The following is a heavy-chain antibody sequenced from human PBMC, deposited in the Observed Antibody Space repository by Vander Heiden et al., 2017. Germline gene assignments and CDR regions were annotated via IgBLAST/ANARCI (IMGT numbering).Heavy chain of an antibody. CDR1: GFTVSSYA. CDR2: ISYDGSNK. Sequence: QVQLVESGGGVVQPGRSLRLSCAASGFTVSSYAMHWVRQAPGKGLEWVAVISYDGSNKYYADSVKGRFTISRDNSKNTLYLQMNSLRAEDTAVYYCARDENSGSYFYYFDYWGQGTLVTVSS. D-gene: IGHD1-26*01. V-gene: IGHV3-30-3*01. J-gene: IGHJ4*02. CDR3: ARDENSGSYFYYFDY.